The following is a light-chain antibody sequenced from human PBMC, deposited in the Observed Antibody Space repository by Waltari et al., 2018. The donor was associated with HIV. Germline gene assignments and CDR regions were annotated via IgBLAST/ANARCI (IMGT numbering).Light chain of an antibody. CDR2: VEN. J-gene: IGLJ2*01. CDR3: NARDSSDNDVI. Sequence: SSGLTQVPAVSVASGSTIKLSFQGCSLKKYSASWYQQKPGQAPILVVYVENTRPSGIPDRFSGSTSGNTASLTITGAQAEDEADYYCNARDSSDNDVIFGGGTKLTVL. CDR1: SLKKYS. V-gene: IGLV3-19*01.